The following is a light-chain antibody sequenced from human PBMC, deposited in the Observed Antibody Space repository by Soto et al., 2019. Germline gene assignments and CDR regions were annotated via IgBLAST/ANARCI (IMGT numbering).Light chain of an antibody. CDR3: QQYGSSPLIT. V-gene: IGKV3-20*01. CDR2: GVS. J-gene: IGKJ5*01. Sequence: EIVLTQSPGTLSLSPGQRATLSCRASQRLSASDIAWYQQKPGQAPKFLIYGVSSRATGIPDRFSGSGSGTDFTLTISRLGPEDFAVYHCQQYGSSPLITFGQGTRLEIK. CDR1: QRLSASD.